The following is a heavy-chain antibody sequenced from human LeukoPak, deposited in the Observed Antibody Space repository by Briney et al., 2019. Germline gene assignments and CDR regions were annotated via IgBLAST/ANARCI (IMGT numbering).Heavy chain of an antibody. CDR3: AKDPNGDYVGAFDS. Sequence: GGFLRLSCAASGFTFSSSAMTWVRQAPGKGLEWVSSITVSGGRTSYADSVKGRFTISRDNSKNTLYLQMNSLRAEDTAVYYCAKDPNGDYVGAFDSWDQGTMVTVST. D-gene: IGHD4-17*01. J-gene: IGHJ3*02. CDR1: GFTFSSSA. CDR2: ITVSGGRT. V-gene: IGHV3-23*01.